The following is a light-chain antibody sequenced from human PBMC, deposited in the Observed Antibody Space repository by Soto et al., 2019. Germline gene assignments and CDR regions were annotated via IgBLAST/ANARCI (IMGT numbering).Light chain of an antibody. Sequence: EIVLTQSPAILSVSPGERVTLSCRASQSVDINLAWYQQKPGQAPRLLIYGASSRATGIPDRFSGSGSGTEFTLTISRLEPEDFAVYYCQQYGTSPQTFGQGTKVDIK. V-gene: IGKV3-20*01. CDR1: QSVDIN. J-gene: IGKJ1*01. CDR2: GAS. CDR3: QQYGTSPQT.